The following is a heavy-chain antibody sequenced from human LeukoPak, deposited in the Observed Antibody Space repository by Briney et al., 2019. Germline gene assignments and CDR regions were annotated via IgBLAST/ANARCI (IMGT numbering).Heavy chain of an antibody. Sequence: PSETLSLTCTVSGGSISSHYWSWIRQPPGKGLEWIGYIYYSGSTNYNPSLKSRVTISVDTSKNQFFLKLSSVTAADTAVYYCARGRYDYSNFLFDYWGQGTLVTVSS. CDR3: ARGRYDYSNFLFDY. V-gene: IGHV4-59*11. CDR1: GGSISSHY. J-gene: IGHJ4*02. CDR2: IYYSGST. D-gene: IGHD4-11*01.